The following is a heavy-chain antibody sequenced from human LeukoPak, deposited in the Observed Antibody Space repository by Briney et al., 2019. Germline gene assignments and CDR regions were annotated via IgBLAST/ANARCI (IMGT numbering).Heavy chain of an antibody. J-gene: IGHJ4*02. CDR3: ARGRGGPRGYSSGWLGY. V-gene: IGHV4-34*01. CDR1: GGSFSGYY. Sequence: SETLSLTCAVYGGSFSGYYWSWIRQPPGKVLEWIGEINHSGSTNYNPSLKSRVTISVDTSKNQFSLKLSSVTAADTAVYYCARGRGGPRGYSSGWLGYWGQGTLVTVSS. D-gene: IGHD6-19*01. CDR2: INHSGST.